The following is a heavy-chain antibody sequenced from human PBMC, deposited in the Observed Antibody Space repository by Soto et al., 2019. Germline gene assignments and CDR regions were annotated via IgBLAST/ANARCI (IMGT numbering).Heavy chain of an antibody. CDR1: GGTFSSYA. D-gene: IGHD3-22*01. J-gene: IGHJ6*02. Sequence: SVKVSCKASGGTFSSYAISWVRQAPGQGLEWMGGIIPIFGTANYAQKFQGRVTITADESTSTAYMELSSLRSEDTAVYYCARNAYYDSSGYYDYYYYGMDVWGQGTTVTVS. V-gene: IGHV1-69*13. CDR3: ARNAYYDSSGYYDYYYYGMDV. CDR2: IIPIFGTA.